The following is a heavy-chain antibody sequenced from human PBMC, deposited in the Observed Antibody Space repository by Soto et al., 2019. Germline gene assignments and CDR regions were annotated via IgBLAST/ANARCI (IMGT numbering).Heavy chain of an antibody. CDR1: GFTFTDYA. J-gene: IGHJ4*02. Sequence: QVPLVGSGGGVVQPGRSLRLSCAASGFTFTDYAMHWVRQAPDRGLEWVAVISYDGSDKNHADSVKGRFTISRDNSKNTLNLQMNLMRLEDTGVYYCARSNSRAGWGPMDYWGQGTLVTVSS. V-gene: IGHV3-30*14. CDR2: ISYDGSDK. D-gene: IGHD3-22*01. CDR3: ARSNSRAGWGPMDY.